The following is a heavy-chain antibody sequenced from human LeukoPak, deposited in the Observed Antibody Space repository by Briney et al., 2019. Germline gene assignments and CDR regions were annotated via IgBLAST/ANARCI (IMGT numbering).Heavy chain of an antibody. Sequence: GGSLRLSCAASGFTFSSYAMHWVRQAPGKGLEWVSDISSSGSTVYYADSVKGRFTTSRDNAKNFLYLQMHSLRAKDTAVYYCSLLAVASPQDYWGQGTLVTVSS. CDR2: ISSSGSTV. CDR1: GFTFSSYA. D-gene: IGHD6-19*01. V-gene: IGHV3-48*01. CDR3: SLLAVASPQDY. J-gene: IGHJ4*02.